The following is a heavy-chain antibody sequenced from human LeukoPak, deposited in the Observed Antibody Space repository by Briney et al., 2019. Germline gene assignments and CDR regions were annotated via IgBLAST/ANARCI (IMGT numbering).Heavy chain of an antibody. J-gene: IGHJ6*02. CDR2: IYPGDSDT. CDR1: GYSFTSYW. D-gene: IGHD6-19*01. V-gene: IGHV5-51*01. Sequence: GESLKISCKGSGYSFTSYWIGWVRQMPGKGLEWMGIIYPGDSDTRYSPTFQGQVTISADKSISTAYLQWSSLKASDTAMYYCARHTSSGWYEDYYYGMDVWGQGTTVTVSS. CDR3: ARHTSSGWYEDYYYGMDV.